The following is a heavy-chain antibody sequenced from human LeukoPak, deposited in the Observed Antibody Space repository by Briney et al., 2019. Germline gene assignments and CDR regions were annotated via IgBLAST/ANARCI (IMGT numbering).Heavy chain of an antibody. V-gene: IGHV4-61*02. CDR2: IYTSGST. Sequence: SQTLSLTCTVSGGSISSGSYYWSWIRQPAGKGLEWIGRIYTSGSTNYNPSLKSRVTISVDTSKNQFSLKLSSVTAADTAVYYCVREEYYYDSSGYYYGNLGYWGQGTLVTVSS. D-gene: IGHD3-22*01. CDR3: VREEYYYDSSGYYYGNLGY. J-gene: IGHJ4*02. CDR1: GGSISSGSYY.